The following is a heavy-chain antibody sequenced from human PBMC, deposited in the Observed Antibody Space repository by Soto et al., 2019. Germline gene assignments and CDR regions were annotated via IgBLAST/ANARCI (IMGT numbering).Heavy chain of an antibody. V-gene: IGHV1-18*01. J-gene: IGHJ5*01. CDR1: GYSFHNSG. D-gene: IGHD1-1*01. CDR2: ISVLNGYA. CDR3: SKNGTTWFAS. Sequence: QVQLVQSGPELKKPGASVKVSCKTSGYSFHNSGISWVRQAPGQGLEWMGWISVLNGYAHYGQKFQGRVIMTADTFTSTAYMELRGLRSDXTAMYYCSKNGTTWFASWGQGTPVTVSS.